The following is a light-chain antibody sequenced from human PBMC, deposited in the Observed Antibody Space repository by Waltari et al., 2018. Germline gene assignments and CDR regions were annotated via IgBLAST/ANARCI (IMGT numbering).Light chain of an antibody. V-gene: IGLV3-21*04. CDR2: TDY. CDR3: HVWDSNTKSDV. Sequence: SYDLTQSQSVSVSPGQTARITCGGDKIGTKSVQWYQQKPPQAPVLVIYTDYERPSGIPDRFSGSNSGNTATLTISGVEAGDEADYYCHVWDSNTKSDVFGGGTKLTVL. CDR1: KIGTKS. J-gene: IGLJ6*01.